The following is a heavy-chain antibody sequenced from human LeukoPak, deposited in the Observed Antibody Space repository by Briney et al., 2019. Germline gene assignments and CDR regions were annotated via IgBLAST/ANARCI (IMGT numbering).Heavy chain of an antibody. J-gene: IGHJ4*01. CDR2: ISYDGSNK. D-gene: IGHD6-19*01. CDR1: GFTFSSYA. V-gene: IGHV3-30*04. Sequence: GGSLRLSCAASGFTFSSYAMHWVRQAPGKGLEWVAAISYDGSNKYYADSVKGRFTISRDNSKNTLYLQMNSLRADDTAVYYCAKRGSSGSYYFDSWGHGTLVTVSS. CDR3: AKRGSSGSYYFDS.